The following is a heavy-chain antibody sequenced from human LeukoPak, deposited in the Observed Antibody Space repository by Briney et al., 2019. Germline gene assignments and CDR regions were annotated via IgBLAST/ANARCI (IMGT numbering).Heavy chain of an antibody. CDR2: ITSSSSYK. CDR1: GFTFNSYN. CDR3: ARGKGYPYYFDY. D-gene: IGHD1-1*01. J-gene: IGHJ4*02. V-gene: IGHV3-21*01. Sequence: PGGSLRLPCTASGFTFNSYNMNWVRQAPGKGLEWVSSITSSSSYKYYADSVRGRFTISRDNAKNSLYLQMNSLRPEDTAVYYCARGKGYPYYFDYWGQGTLVTVSS.